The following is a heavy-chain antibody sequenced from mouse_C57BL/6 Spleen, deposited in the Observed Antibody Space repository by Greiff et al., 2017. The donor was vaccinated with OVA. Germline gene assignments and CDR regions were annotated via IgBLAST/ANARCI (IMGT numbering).Heavy chain of an antibody. J-gene: IGHJ4*01. D-gene: IGHD1-1*01. CDR2: ISYDGSN. V-gene: IGHV3-6*01. Sequence: EVKLQESGPGLVKPSQSLSLTCSVTGYSITSGYYWNWIRQFPGNKLEWMGYISYDGSNNYNPSLKNRISITRDTSKNQFFLKLNSVTTEDTATYYCARVLYYYGSSLYAMDYWGQGTSVTVSS. CDR1: GYSITSGYY. CDR3: ARVLYYYGSSLYAMDY.